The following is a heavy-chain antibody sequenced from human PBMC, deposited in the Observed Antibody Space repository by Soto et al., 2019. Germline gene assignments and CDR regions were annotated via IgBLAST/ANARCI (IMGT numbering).Heavy chain of an antibody. J-gene: IGHJ4*02. CDR3: ARGYSYTQPVFDY. CDR2: IYSSGST. Sequence: GGSLRLSCAASGFTVSNNYMTWVRQAPGKGLEWVSFIYSSGSTYYADSVKGRFTISRDNFKNTLYLQMNSLRAEDTAVYYCARGYSYTQPVFDYWGLGTLVPVSS. D-gene: IGHD5-18*01. V-gene: IGHV3-53*01. CDR1: GFTVSNNY.